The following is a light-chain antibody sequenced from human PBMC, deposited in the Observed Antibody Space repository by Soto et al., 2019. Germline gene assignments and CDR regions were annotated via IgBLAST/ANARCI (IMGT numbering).Light chain of an antibody. CDR2: GAS. Sequence: EIVLTQSPGTLSLSPGERATLSCRASQSVSSSYLAWYQQKPGQAPRLLIYGASSRATGIPDRFSGSGSGTDFTLTIRRLEPEDFAVYYCQQYGSSPTYTFGQGTKREIK. CDR3: QQYGSSPTYT. CDR1: QSVSSSY. J-gene: IGKJ2*01. V-gene: IGKV3-20*01.